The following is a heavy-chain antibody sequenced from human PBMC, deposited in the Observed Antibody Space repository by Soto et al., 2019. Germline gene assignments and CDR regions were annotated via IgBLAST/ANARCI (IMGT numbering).Heavy chain of an antibody. CDR2: ISAYNGNT. Sequence: QVQLVQSGGEVKKPGASVKVSCKTSGYSFTTYGISWVRQAPGQGLEWMGWISAYNGNTNYAQKLQGRVTMTTDTSTRTAYMELRSLGSDDTAVYYCAREGPAPYYYYGMDVWGQGSTVTVSS. CDR3: AREGPAPYYYYGMDV. V-gene: IGHV1-18*01. CDR1: GYSFTTYG. J-gene: IGHJ6*02.